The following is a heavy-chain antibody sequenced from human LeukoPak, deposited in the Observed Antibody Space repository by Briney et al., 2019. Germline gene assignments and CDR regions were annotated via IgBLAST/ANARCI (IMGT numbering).Heavy chain of an antibody. V-gene: IGHV1-2*02. CDR1: GYTFTGYY. CDR3: ARGGRFLEWLPFDY. D-gene: IGHD3-3*01. J-gene: IGHJ4*02. Sequence: ASVKVSCKASGYTFTGYYMHWVRQAPGQGLEWMGWINPNSGGTNYAQKFQGRVTMTRDTSISTAYMELRSLRSDDTAVYYCARGGRFLEWLPFDYWGQGTLVTVSS. CDR2: INPNSGGT.